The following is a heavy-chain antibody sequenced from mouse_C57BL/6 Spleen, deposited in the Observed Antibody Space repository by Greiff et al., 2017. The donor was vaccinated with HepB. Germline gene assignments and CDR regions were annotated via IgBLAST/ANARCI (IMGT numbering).Heavy chain of an antibody. CDR3: TPSSKGFAY. D-gene: IGHD1-1*01. J-gene: IGHJ3*01. CDR1: GFNIKDYY. V-gene: IGHV14-1*01. Sequence: VQLKQSGAELVRPGASVKLSCTASGFNIKDYYMHWVKQRPEQGLEWIGRIDPEDGDTESAPKFQGKATMTADTSSNTAYLQLSSLTSDDTAVYYGTPSSKGFAYWGQGTLVTVSA. CDR2: IDPEDGDT.